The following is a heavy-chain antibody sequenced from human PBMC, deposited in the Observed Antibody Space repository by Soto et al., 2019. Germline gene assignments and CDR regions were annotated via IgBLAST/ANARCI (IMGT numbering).Heavy chain of an antibody. J-gene: IGHJ6*02. V-gene: IGHV3-33*01. Sequence: GGSLRLSCAASGFTFSSYGMHWVRQAPGKGLEWVAVIWYDGSNKYYADSVKGRFTISRDNSKNTLYLQMNSLRAEDTAVYYCARDRTDGYCSSTSCYERDYYYYGMDVWGQGTTVTVSS. D-gene: IGHD2-2*01. CDR2: IWYDGSNK. CDR3: ARDRTDGYCSSTSCYERDYYYYGMDV. CDR1: GFTFSSYG.